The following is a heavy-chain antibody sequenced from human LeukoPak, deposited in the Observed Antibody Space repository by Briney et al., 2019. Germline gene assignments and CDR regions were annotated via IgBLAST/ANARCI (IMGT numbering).Heavy chain of an antibody. V-gene: IGHV3-74*01. CDR1: GFTLSTYW. D-gene: IGHD3-22*01. CDR3: ARGGRYYDSSGYSDY. J-gene: IGHJ4*02. Sequence: GGSLRLSCAASGFTLSTYWMYWVRHAPGKALVWVSRIDSDGDSPSYADSVKGRFTISRDNAKNTLYLQMNSLRAEDTAVYYCARGGRYYDSSGYSDYWGQGTLVTVSS. CDR2: IDSDGDSP.